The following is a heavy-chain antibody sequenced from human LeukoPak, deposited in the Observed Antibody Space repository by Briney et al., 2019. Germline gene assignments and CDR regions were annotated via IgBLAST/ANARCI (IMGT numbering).Heavy chain of an antibody. CDR2: INPRGSST. CDR1: GYTFTSYY. J-gene: IGHJ4*02. D-gene: IGHD3-9*01. CDR3: ARGDILTGVFDY. V-gene: IGHV1-46*01. Sequence: ASVKVSCKASGYTFTSYYMHWVRQALGQGLEWMGIINPRGSSTNYAQKFQGRVTMTRDTSTSTFYMELSSLRSEDTAVYYCARGDILTGVFDYWGQGTLVTVSS.